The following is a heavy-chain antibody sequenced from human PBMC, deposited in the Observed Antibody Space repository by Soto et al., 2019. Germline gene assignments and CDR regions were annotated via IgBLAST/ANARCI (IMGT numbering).Heavy chain of an antibody. J-gene: IGHJ4*02. CDR1: GGSVSSGSYY. Sequence: PSETLSLTCTVSGGSVSSGSYYWSWIRQPPGKGLEWIGYIYYSGSTNYDPSLKSRVTISVDTSKNQFSLKLSSVTAADTAVYYCARYINYDDSSGYSDYWGQRTLVTVSS. CDR2: IYYSGST. V-gene: IGHV4-61*01. CDR3: ARYINYDDSSGYSDY. D-gene: IGHD3-22*01.